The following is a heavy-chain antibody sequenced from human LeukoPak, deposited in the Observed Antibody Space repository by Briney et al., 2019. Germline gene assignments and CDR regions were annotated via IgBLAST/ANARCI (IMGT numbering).Heavy chain of an antibody. CDR2: INPNSGGT. CDR3: AREEVGAFDI. J-gene: IGHJ3*02. Sequence: ASVKVSCKASGYTFTSYGISWVRQAPGQGLEWMGWINPNSGGTNYAQKFQGRVTMTRDTSISTAYMELSRLRSDDTAVYYCAREEVGAFDIWGQGTMVTVSS. V-gene: IGHV1-2*02. D-gene: IGHD2-2*01. CDR1: GYTFTSYG.